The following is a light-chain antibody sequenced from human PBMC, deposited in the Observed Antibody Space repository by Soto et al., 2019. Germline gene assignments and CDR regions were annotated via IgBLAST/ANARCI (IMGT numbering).Light chain of an antibody. CDR2: GAS. V-gene: IGKV3-15*01. J-gene: IGKJ5*01. CDR3: QQYNNWPPIT. CDR1: QSVTTN. Sequence: TVMTQSPATLSLSPGERATLSCRASQSVTTNLAWYQQKPGQAPRLLISGASTRATGIPVRFSGSGSGTEFTLTISSLQSEDFAIYYCQQYNNWPPITFGQGTRLEIK.